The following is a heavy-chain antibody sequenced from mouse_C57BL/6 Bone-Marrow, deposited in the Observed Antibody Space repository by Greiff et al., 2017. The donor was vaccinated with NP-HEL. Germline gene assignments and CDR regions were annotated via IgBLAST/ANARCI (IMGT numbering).Heavy chain of an antibody. CDR2: IDPSDSYT. CDR1: GYTFTSYW. V-gene: IGHV1-59*01. Sequence: QVQLQQPGAELVRPGTSVKLSCKASGYTFTSYWMHWVKQRPGQGLEWIGVIDPSDSYTNYNQKFKGKATLTVDTSSSTAYMQLSSLTSEDSAVYYCARDPLYWGQGTTLTVSS. J-gene: IGHJ2*01. CDR3: ARDPLY.